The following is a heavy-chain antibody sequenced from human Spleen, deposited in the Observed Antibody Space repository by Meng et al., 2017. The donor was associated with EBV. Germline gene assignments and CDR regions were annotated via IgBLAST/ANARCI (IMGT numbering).Heavy chain of an antibody. J-gene: IGHJ5*02. V-gene: IGHV1-2*06. CDR3: ARDHRTLTGSIDP. CDR1: GYNFIGYY. Sequence: QVQLVPSGAEVKKPGASATVSCKASGYNFIGYYIHWVRQDPGQGLEWMGRINPNSGDTSYAQKFQGRVTMTRDTSISTLYMELRSLRSDDTAVYYCARDHRTLTGSIDPWGQGTLVTVA. D-gene: IGHD3-9*01. CDR2: INPNSGDT.